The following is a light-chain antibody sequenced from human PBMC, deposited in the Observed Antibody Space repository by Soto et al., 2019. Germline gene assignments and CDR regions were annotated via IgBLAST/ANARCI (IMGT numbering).Light chain of an antibody. CDR3: CSYAVSYTFRDV. CDR1: SSDVGGYNY. J-gene: IGLJ1*01. Sequence: QSVLTQPRSVSGSPGQSVTISCTGTSSDVGGYNYVSWYQQHPGKAPKLMIYDVSKRPSGVPDRFSGSKSGNTASLTISGVQAEDEADYYCCSYAVSYTFRDVFGTGTKLTVL. CDR2: DVS. V-gene: IGLV2-11*01.